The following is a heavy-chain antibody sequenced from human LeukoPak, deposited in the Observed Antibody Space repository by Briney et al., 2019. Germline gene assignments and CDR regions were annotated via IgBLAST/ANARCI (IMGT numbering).Heavy chain of an antibody. CDR1: GYTFTSYD. CDR2: MNPNSGNT. V-gene: IGHV1-8*03. J-gene: IGHJ4*02. Sequence: VASVTVSCKASGYTFTSYDINWVRQATGQGLEWMGWMNPNSGNTGYAQKFQGRVTITRNTSISTAYMELSSLRSEDTAVYYCARRAVLLWFGEQNYFDYRGQGTLVTVSS. CDR3: ARRAVLLWFGEQNYFDY. D-gene: IGHD3-10*01.